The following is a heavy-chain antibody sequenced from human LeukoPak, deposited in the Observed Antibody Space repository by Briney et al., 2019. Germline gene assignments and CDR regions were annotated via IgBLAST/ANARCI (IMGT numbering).Heavy chain of an antibody. Sequence: SETLSLTCTVSGGSISSYYWSWIRQPPGKGLEWIGYICYSGGTNYNPSLKSRVTISVDTSKNQFSLKLSSVTAADTAVYYCARDISGIAVAGGFDYWGQGTLVTVSS. V-gene: IGHV4-59*01. CDR2: ICYSGGT. D-gene: IGHD6-19*01. CDR3: ARDISGIAVAGGFDY. CDR1: GGSISSYY. J-gene: IGHJ4*02.